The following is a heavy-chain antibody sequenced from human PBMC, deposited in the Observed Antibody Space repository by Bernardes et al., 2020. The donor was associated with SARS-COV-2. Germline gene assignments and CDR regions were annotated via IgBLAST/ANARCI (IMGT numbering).Heavy chain of an antibody. CDR1: GFKFGVHA. CDR2: LSYDGMKT. Sequence: GSLRLSCVASGFKFGVHAIHWVRQAPGKGLEWVAVLSYDGMKTSYGDSVRGRFTIARDTSKNTLYLQMNSLRAEDTAVYYCAKVVFEDRYDILTGYHPYYYYGMDVWGQGTTVTVSS. CDR3: AKVVFEDRYDILTGYHPYYYYGMDV. J-gene: IGHJ6*02. D-gene: IGHD3-9*01. V-gene: IGHV3-30*18.